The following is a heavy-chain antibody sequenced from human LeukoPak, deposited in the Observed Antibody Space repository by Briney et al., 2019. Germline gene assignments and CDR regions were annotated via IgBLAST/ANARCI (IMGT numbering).Heavy chain of an antibody. J-gene: IGHJ6*02. CDR2: INHSGST. V-gene: IGHV4-34*01. CDR3: ARGHVEAAATLYYYYGMDV. D-gene: IGHD6-13*01. CDR1: GGSFSGYY. Sequence: PSETLSLTCAVYGGSFSGYYWSWIRQPPGKGLEWIGEINHSGSTNYNPSLKSRVTISVDMSKDQFSLKLSSVTAADTAVYYCARGHVEAAATLYYYYGMDVWGQGTTVTVSS.